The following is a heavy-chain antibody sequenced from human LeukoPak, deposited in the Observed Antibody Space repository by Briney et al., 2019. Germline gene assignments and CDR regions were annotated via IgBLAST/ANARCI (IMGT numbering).Heavy chain of an antibody. Sequence: SETLSLTCTVSGGSISSYYWSWIRQPAGKGLEWIGRIYTSGSTNYNPPLKSRVTISVDTSKNQFSLKLSSVTAADTAVYYCARTEESGYSYGYFGYYYYMDVWGKGTTVTVSS. J-gene: IGHJ6*03. D-gene: IGHD5-18*01. V-gene: IGHV4-4*07. CDR2: IYTSGST. CDR3: ARTEESGYSYGYFGYYYYMDV. CDR1: GGSISSYY.